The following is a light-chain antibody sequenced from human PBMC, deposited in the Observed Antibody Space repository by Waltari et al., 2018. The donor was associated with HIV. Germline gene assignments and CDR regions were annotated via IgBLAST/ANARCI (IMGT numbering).Light chain of an antibody. Sequence: QSALTQPASVSGSPGQSITISCTGTSSDVGGHNYVSWYQQHPGKAPKLLIYEVSNRPAGVSNRLSGSKSGNTASMSIFGLQAEDEADYYCNSYRSSTTPCVFGTGTKVTVL. CDR2: EVS. CDR1: SSDVGGHNY. CDR3: NSYRSSTTPCV. V-gene: IGLV2-14*01. J-gene: IGLJ1*01.